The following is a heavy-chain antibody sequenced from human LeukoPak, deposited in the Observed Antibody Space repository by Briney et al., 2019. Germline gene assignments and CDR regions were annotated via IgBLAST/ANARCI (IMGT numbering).Heavy chain of an antibody. CDR2: IYSGGST. CDR3: ARAVAGYYFDY. V-gene: IGHV3-66*01. J-gene: IGHJ4*02. CDR1: GFTVSSNY. D-gene: IGHD6-19*01. Sequence: GGSLRLSCAASGFTVSSNYMSWARRAPGKGLEWVSLIYSGGSTYYADSVKGRFAISRDNSKNTLYLQMNSLRAEDTAVYYCARAVAGYYFDYWGQGTLVTVSS.